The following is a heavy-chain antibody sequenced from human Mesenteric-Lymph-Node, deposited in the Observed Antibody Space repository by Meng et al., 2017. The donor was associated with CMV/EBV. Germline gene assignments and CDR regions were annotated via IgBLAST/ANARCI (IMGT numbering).Heavy chain of an antibody. V-gene: IGHV4-34*01. Sequence: YGGSFSGYYWSWIRQPPGKGLEWIGEINHSGSTNYNPYLKSRVTISVDTSKNQFSLKLSSVTAADTAVYYCARGRGSSWYYHLLEDYWGQGTLVTVSS. D-gene: IGHD6-13*01. CDR3: ARGRGSSWYYHLLEDY. CDR2: INHSGST. CDR1: GGSFSGYY. J-gene: IGHJ4*02.